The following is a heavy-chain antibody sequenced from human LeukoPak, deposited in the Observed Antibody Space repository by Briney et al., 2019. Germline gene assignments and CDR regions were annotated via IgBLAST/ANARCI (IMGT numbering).Heavy chain of an antibody. CDR3: ARDRYRFLEWLGNYYFDY. D-gene: IGHD3-3*01. V-gene: IGHV3-11*01. CDR2: ISSSGSTI. CDR1: GFTFSDYY. Sequence: GGSLRLSCAASGFTFSDYYMSWIRQAPGKGLEWVSYISSSGSTIYYADSVKGRFTISRDNAKNSLYLQMNSLRAEDTAVYYCARDRYRFLEWLGNYYFDYWGQGTLVTVSS. J-gene: IGHJ4*02.